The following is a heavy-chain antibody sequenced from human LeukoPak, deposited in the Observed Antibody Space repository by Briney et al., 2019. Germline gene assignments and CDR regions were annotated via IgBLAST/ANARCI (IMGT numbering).Heavy chain of an antibody. CDR3: VRGAPSYSGTRTPKFDY. J-gene: IGHJ4*02. Sequence: PGGSLRLSCEASGFTFSSYAMHWVRQAPGKGLEWVAGISYDATNKYYAGSVSVRFIISRDSSKNTLFFQMNRLTPEGTAVYYCVRGAPSYSGTRTPKFDYWGQGTLVTVSS. CDR1: GFTFSSYA. D-gene: IGHD1-1*01. V-gene: IGHV3-30*04. CDR2: ISYDATNK.